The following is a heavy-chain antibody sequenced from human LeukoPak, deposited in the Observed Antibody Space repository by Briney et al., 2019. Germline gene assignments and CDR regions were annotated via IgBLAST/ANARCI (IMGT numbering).Heavy chain of an antibody. CDR2: ISYDGSNK. D-gene: IGHD5-18*01. CDR1: GFNFSNYG. J-gene: IGHJ5*02. CDR3: AKDRGGYSYGA. V-gene: IGHV3-30*18. Sequence: GGSLRLSCAASGFNFSNYGMHWVSQAPGKGLEWVAVISYDGSNKYYADSVKGRFTISRDNSKNTLYLQMNSLRAEDTAVYYCAKDRGGYSYGAWGQGILVTVSS.